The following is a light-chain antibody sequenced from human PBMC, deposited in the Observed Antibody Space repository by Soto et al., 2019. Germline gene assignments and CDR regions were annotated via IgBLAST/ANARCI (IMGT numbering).Light chain of an antibody. CDR1: QSVSSNY. CDR3: QQYNTSPRT. V-gene: IGKV3-20*01. CDR2: GAS. J-gene: IGKJ1*01. Sequence: EIVLTQSPGTLSLSPGERATLSCRASQSVSSNYLAWYQQKRGQAPRLLIYGASSRATGIPTRFSGSGSGTDFTLTISRLAPEDFSVYYCQQYNTSPRTFGQGTKVEI.